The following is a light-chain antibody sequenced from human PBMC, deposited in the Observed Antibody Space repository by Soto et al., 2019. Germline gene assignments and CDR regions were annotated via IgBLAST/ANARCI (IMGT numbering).Light chain of an antibody. CDR2: DAS. CDR1: QSVSSY. J-gene: IGKJ3*01. CDR3: QHYENTPPSVT. Sequence: EIVLTQSPVTLSLSPGERATLSCRASQSVSSYLAWYQQKPGQAPRLLIYDASNRATGIPARFSGSGSGTDFTLTINGLEPEDFAVYYCQHYENTPPSVTFGPGTKVDIK. V-gene: IGKV3-11*01.